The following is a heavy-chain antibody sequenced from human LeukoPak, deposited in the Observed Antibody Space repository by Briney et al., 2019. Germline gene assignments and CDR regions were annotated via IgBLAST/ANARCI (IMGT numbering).Heavy chain of an antibody. CDR1: GGSFSGYY. CDR3: ARVSPYYDFWSGPRHYYYGMDV. D-gene: IGHD3-3*01. Sequence: SETLSLTCAVYGGSFSGYYWSWIRQPPGKGLEWIGEINHSGSTNYNPSLKSRVTISVDTSKNQFSLKLSSVTAADTAVYYCARVSPYYDFWSGPRHYYYGMDVWGQGTTVTVSS. CDR2: INHSGST. V-gene: IGHV4-34*01. J-gene: IGHJ6*02.